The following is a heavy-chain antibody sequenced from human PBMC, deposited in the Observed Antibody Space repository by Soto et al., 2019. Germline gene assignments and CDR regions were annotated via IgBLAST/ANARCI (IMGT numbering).Heavy chain of an antibody. V-gene: IGHV1-18*04. D-gene: IGHD3-3*01. Sequence: XSVKVACKASGYTFTSYGIVWVRQAPGQGLEWMGWISAYNGNTNYAQKLQGRVAMTTDTSTSTAYMELRSLRSDDTAVYYCASQARVLRFLEWLSQDYYYYYGMDVWGQGTTVTVSS. CDR1: GYTFTSYG. CDR3: ASQARVLRFLEWLSQDYYYYYGMDV. CDR2: ISAYNGNT. J-gene: IGHJ6*02.